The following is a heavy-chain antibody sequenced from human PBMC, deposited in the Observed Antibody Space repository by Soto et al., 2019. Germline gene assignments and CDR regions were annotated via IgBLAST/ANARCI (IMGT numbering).Heavy chain of an antibody. CDR2: ISYDGSNK. Sequence: QVQLVESGGGVVQPGRSLRLSCAASGFTFSSYAMHWVRQAPGKGLEWVAVISYDGSNKYYADSVKGRFTISRDNSKNTLYLQMIRLRAEDTAGYYCPRGARRGPYYGMDVWGQGATVTVSS. D-gene: IGHD6-6*01. CDR3: PRGARRGPYYGMDV. J-gene: IGHJ6*02. V-gene: IGHV3-30-3*01. CDR1: GFTFSSYA.